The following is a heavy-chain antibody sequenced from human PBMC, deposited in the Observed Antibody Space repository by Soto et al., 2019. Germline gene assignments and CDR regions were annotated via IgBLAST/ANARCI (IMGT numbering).Heavy chain of an antibody. CDR2: ISAYEGNT. CDR3: ARDTNPADFFDY. D-gene: IGHD2-8*01. Sequence: QVQLVQSGAEVKKPGASVKVSCKAFGYTFTSYGISWVRQAPGKGLEWMRWISAYEGNTNYAQKLQGRVTMTTDTSTSTAYMELRSLRSDDTAVYYCARDTNPADFFDYWGQGTLVTVSS. V-gene: IGHV1-18*04. CDR1: GYTFTSYG. J-gene: IGHJ4*02.